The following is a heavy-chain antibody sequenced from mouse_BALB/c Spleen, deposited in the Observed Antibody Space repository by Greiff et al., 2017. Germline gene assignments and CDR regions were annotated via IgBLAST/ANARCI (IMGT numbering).Heavy chain of an antibody. CDR3: ARDRTGTGFAY. CDR2: IWAGGST. V-gene: IGHV2-9*02. CDR1: GFSLTSYG. D-gene: IGHD4-1*01. Sequence: VQRVESGPGLVAPSQSLSITCTVSGFSLTSYGVHWVRQPPGKGLEWLGVIWAGGSTNYNSALMSRLSISKDNSKSQVFLKMNSLQTDDTAMYYCARDRTGTGFAYWGQGTLVTVSA. J-gene: IGHJ3*01.